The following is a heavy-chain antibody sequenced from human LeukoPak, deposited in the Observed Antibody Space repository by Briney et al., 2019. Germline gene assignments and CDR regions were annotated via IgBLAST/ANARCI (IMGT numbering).Heavy chain of an antibody. Sequence: GRSLRLSCAASGFTFSSYAMNWVRQAPGKGLEWVSTISGSGGNTYYADSVKGRFTISRDNSKNTLYLQMNSLRAEDTAVYYCAKRSPDTYGSGNYYPFDYWGQGTLVTVSS. D-gene: IGHD3-10*01. CDR3: AKRSPDTYGSGNYYPFDY. J-gene: IGHJ4*02. CDR1: GFTFSSYA. CDR2: ISGSGGNT. V-gene: IGHV3-23*01.